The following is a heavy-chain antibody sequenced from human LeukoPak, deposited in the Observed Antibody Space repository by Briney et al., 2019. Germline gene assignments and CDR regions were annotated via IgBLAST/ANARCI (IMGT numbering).Heavy chain of an antibody. CDR3: ARDGIPATSYYYYYMDV. V-gene: IGHV3-30*03. CDR2: ISYDGPIK. D-gene: IGHD2-2*01. CDR1: GFTFSSYG. Sequence: GGSLRLSCTASGFTFSSYGMHWVRQAPGKGLEWVALISYDGPIKYYADSVKGRFTISRDNAKNSLYLQMNSLRAEDTAVYYCARDGIPATSYYYYYMDVWGKGTTVTISS. J-gene: IGHJ6*03.